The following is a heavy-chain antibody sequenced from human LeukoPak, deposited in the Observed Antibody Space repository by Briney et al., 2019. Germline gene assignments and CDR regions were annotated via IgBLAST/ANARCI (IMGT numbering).Heavy chain of an antibody. V-gene: IGHV1-2*02. CDR1: GYTFTGYY. J-gene: IGHJ4*02. Sequence: ASVKGSCKASGYTFTGYYMHWVREAPGQGLEWMGWINPNTGGTNYAQKFQGRVTMTRDTSISTAYMDLSRLRSDDTAVYYCVQFELDYWGQGTLVTVSS. CDR3: VQFELDY. D-gene: IGHD1-7*01. CDR2: INPNTGGT.